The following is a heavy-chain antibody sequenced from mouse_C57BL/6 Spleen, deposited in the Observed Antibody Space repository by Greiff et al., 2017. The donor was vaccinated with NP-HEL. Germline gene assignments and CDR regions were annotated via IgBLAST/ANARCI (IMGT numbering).Heavy chain of an antibody. V-gene: IGHV14-4*01. Sequence: EVQLQQSGAELVRPGASVKLSCTASGFNIKDDYMHWVKQRPEQGLEWIGWIDPENGDTEYASKFQGKASITADTSSNTAYMQLSSLTSEDTAVYYCTNVSSHWYFDVWGTGTTVTVSS. CDR2: IDPENGDT. D-gene: IGHD1-1*01. CDR3: TNVSSHWYFDV. J-gene: IGHJ1*03. CDR1: GFNIKDDY.